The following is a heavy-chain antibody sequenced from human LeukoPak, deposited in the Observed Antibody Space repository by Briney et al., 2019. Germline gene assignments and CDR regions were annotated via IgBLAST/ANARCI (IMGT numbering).Heavy chain of an antibody. CDR2: ISYDGNNK. D-gene: IGHD1-14*01. J-gene: IGHJ4*02. Sequence: GSSPRLSCAASGFTFTSYAMHWVRQAPGKGLEWVAVISYDGNNKFYADFVKGRFTISRDNSKNTLYLEINNLRAEDTAVYYCARDLETSRTGPYEYWGQGTLVTVSS. CDR1: GFTFTSYA. CDR3: ARDLETSRTGPYEY. V-gene: IGHV3-30*04.